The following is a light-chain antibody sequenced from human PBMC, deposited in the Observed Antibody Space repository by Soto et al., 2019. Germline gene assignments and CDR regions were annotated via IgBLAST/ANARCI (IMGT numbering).Light chain of an antibody. CDR2: AAS. J-gene: IGKJ1*01. CDR1: QDISNY. Sequence: DIQMTQSPSSLSASVGDIVTITCHASQDISNYLNWYQQKPGKAPKLLIYAASSLQSGVPSRFSGSGSGTDFTLTISSLQPEDFATYYCQKSYSTPPKFGQGTKVDIK. V-gene: IGKV1-39*01. CDR3: QKSYSTPPK.